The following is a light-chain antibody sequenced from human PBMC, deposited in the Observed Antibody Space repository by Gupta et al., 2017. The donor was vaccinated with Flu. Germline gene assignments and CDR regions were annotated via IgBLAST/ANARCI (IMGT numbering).Light chain of an antibody. CDR2: DAS. CDR3: HQRSCWPPLT. Sequence: DTLSLSPGDRATLSCTASQSVFAYLAWYQHKPGQAPRLLIYDASTREPGVPARFSGSGSGTEFTLSISSLEPEDFAVYYCHQRSCWPPLTFGGGTKVEI. V-gene: IGKV3-11*01. J-gene: IGKJ4*01. CDR1: QSVFAY.